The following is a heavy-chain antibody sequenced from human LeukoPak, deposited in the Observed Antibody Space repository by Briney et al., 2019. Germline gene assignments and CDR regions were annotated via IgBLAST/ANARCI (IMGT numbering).Heavy chain of an antibody. J-gene: IGHJ6*02. CDR1: GGTFSSYA. CDR3: ARNYPRDYYDSSDVKYGMDV. Sequence: GASVKVSCKAPGGTFSSYAISWVRQAPGQGLEWMGGIIPIFGTANYAQKFQGRVTITADESTSTAYMELSSLRSEDTAVYYCARNYPRDYYDSSDVKYGMDVWGQGTTVTVSS. CDR2: IIPIFGTA. V-gene: IGHV1-69*13. D-gene: IGHD3-22*01.